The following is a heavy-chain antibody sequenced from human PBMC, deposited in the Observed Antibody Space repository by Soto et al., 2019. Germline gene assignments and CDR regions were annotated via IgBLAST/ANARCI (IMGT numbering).Heavy chain of an antibody. CDR3: ARASVGAIPYNWFDP. CDR1: GGSVSSGSYY. Sequence: PSETLSLTCTVSGGSVSSGSYYWSWIRQPPGKGLEWIGYIYYSGSTNYNPSLKSRVTISVDTSKNQFSLKLSSVTAADTAVYYCARASVGAIPYNWFDPWGQGTQVTVSS. J-gene: IGHJ5*02. V-gene: IGHV4-61*01. CDR2: IYYSGST. D-gene: IGHD1-26*01.